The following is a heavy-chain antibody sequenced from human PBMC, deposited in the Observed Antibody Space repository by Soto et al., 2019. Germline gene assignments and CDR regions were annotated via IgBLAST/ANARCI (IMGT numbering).Heavy chain of an antibody. Sequence: SETLSLTCTVSGGSISSYYWSWIRQPPGKGLEWIGYIYYSGSTNYNPSLKSRVTISVDTSKNQFSLKLSSVTAADTAVYYCARDPYGDYYNDYWGQGTLVTVSS. CDR3: ARDPYGDYYNDY. CDR2: IYYSGST. J-gene: IGHJ4*02. CDR1: GGSISSYY. D-gene: IGHD4-17*01. V-gene: IGHV4-59*01.